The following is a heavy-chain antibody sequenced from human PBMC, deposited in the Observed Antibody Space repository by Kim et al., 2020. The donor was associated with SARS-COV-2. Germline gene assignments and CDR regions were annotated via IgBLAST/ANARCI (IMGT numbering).Heavy chain of an antibody. J-gene: IGHJ4*02. V-gene: IGHV3-23*01. CDR2: ISGSGGST. CDR1: GFTFSSYA. Sequence: GGSLRLSCAASGFTFSSYAMSWVRQAPGKGLEWVSAISGSGGSTYYADSVKGRFTISRDNSKNTLYLQMNSLRAEDTAVYYCAKVTGGGLWSGYYSDYWGQGTLVTVSS. D-gene: IGHD3-3*01. CDR3: AKVTGGGLWSGYYSDY.